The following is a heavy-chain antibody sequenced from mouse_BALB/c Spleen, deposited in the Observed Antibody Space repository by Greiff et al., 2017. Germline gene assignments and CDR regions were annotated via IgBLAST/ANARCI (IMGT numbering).Heavy chain of an antibody. CDR3: ASIYDYDEGYYAMDY. V-gene: IGHV2-5-1*01. D-gene: IGHD2-4*01. CDR2: IWRGGST. J-gene: IGHJ4*01. CDR1: GFSLTSYG. Sequence: QVQLQQSGPSLVQPSQSLSITCTVSGFSLTSYGVHWVRQSPGKGLEWLGVIWRGGSTDYNAAFMSRLSITKDNSKSQVFFKMNSLQADDTAIYYCASIYDYDEGYYAMDYWGQGTSVTVSS.